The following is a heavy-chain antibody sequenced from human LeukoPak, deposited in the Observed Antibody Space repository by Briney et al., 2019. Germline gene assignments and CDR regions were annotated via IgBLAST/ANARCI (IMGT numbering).Heavy chain of an antibody. CDR2: IGTAGDT. CDR1: GFTFSSYD. D-gene: IGHD5-18*01. CDR3: AKDRGIQLRSYGMDV. J-gene: IGHJ6*02. V-gene: IGHV3-13*01. Sequence: HGGSLRLSCAASGFTFSSYDMHWVRQATGKGREWVSAIGTAGDTYYPGSVKGRFTISRDNSKNTLFLQMNSPRAEDTAVYYCAKDRGIQLRSYGMDVWGQGTTVTVSS.